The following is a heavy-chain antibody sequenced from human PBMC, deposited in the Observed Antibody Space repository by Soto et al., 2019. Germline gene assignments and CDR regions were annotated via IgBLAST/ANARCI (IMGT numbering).Heavy chain of an antibody. Sequence: PSETLSLTCTVSGGSISSGDYYWSWIRQPPGKGLEWIGYIYYSGSTYYNPSLKSRVTISVDTSKNQFSLKLSSVTAADTAVYYCARDPAEPGGWFDPWGQGTLVTVSS. J-gene: IGHJ5*02. CDR1: GGSISSGDYY. CDR3: ARDPAEPGGWFDP. V-gene: IGHV4-30-4*01. D-gene: IGHD3-10*01. CDR2: IYYSGST.